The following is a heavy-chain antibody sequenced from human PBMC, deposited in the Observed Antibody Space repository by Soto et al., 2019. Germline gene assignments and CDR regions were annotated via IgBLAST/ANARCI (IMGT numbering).Heavy chain of an antibody. V-gene: IGHV3-33*01. CDR1: GFTFSNYG. Sequence: QVPLVESGGGVVQPGRSLRLSCAASGFTFSNYGMHWVRQAPGKGLEWVAVILNDGSNRYHADSVKDRFTISRDNSKNMLYLQMNSLRADDTAVYYCARDDEYSGNGMDVWGQGTTVTVS. J-gene: IGHJ6*02. CDR2: ILNDGSNR. D-gene: IGHD3-10*01. CDR3: ARDDEYSGNGMDV.